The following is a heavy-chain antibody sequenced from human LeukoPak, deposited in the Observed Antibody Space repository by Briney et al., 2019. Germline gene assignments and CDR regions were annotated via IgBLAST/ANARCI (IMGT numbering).Heavy chain of an antibody. J-gene: IGHJ3*02. CDR2: ISSSGSTI. V-gene: IGHV3-11*01. CDR1: GFTFSDYY. CDR3: ARDHDVLGYCSSTSCYTGSFDI. D-gene: IGHD2-2*02. Sequence: PGGSLRLSCAASGFTFSDYYMSWIRQAPGKGLEWVSYISSSGSTIYYADSVKGRFTIPRDNAKNSLYLQMNSLRAEDTAVYYCARDHDVLGYCSSTSCYTGSFDIWGQGTMVTVSS.